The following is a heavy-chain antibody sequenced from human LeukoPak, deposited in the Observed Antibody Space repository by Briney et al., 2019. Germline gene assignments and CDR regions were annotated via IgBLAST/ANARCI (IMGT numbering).Heavy chain of an antibody. Sequence: SETLSLTCTVSGVSISSGGYYWSWIRQHPGKGLEWMGYIYYSGSTYYNPSLKSRVTISVDTSKNQFSLKLSSVTAADTAVYYCASGVVGAHTRPHDAFDIWGQGTMVTVSS. CDR3: ASGVVGAHTRPHDAFDI. D-gene: IGHD1-26*01. CDR1: GVSISSGGYY. V-gene: IGHV4-31*03. J-gene: IGHJ3*02. CDR2: IYYSGST.